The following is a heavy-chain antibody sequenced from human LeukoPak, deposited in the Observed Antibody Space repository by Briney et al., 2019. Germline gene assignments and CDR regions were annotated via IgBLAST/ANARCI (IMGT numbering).Heavy chain of an antibody. CDR2: ISGSGGST. CDR3: ARKTDAFDI. V-gene: IGHV3-23*01. J-gene: IGHJ3*02. CDR1: GFTFSSYA. Sequence: PGGSLRLSCAASGFTFSSYAMSWVRQAPGKGLEWVSTISGSGGSTYYADSVKGRFTISRDNAKNSLYLQMNSLRAEDTAVYYCARKTDAFDIWGQGTMVTVSS.